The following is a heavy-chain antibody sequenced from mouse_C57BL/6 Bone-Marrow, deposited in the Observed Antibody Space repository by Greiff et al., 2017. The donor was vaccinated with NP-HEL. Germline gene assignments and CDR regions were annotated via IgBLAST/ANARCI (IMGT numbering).Heavy chain of an antibody. V-gene: IGHV1-42*01. CDR3: ASSQIYYYGSSYAWFAY. CDR1: GYSFTGYY. Sequence: EVQLQQSGPELVKPGASVKISCKASGYSFTGYYMNWVKQSPEKSLEWIGEINPSTGGTTYNQKFKAKATLTVDKSSSTAYMQLKSLTSEDSAVYYCASSQIYYYGSSYAWFAYWGQGTLVTVSA. CDR2: INPSTGGT. D-gene: IGHD1-1*01. J-gene: IGHJ3*01.